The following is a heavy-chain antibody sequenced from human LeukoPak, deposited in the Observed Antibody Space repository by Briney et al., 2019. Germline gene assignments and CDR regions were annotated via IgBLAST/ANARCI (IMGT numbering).Heavy chain of an antibody. CDR1: GGSISSGGYS. V-gene: IGHV4-39*01. D-gene: IGHD5-12*01. CDR2: INYSGSS. J-gene: IGHJ5*02. CDR3: ARHRRGYSGPNWFDP. Sequence: PSETLSLTCAVSGGSISSGGYSWSWIRQPPGKGLEWIGSINYSGSSYYNPSLKSRITISVDTSKDQFSLKLSSVTAADTAVFYCARHRRGYSGPNWFDPWGQGTLVTVSS.